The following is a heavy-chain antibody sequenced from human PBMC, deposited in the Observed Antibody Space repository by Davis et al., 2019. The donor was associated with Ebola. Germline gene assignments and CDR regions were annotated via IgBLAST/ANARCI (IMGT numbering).Heavy chain of an antibody. CDR3: ARAGRDILTGYPNYGMDV. J-gene: IGHJ6*02. Sequence: GESLKISCAASGFTFSSYSMNWVRQAPGKGLEWVSSISSSSSYIYYADSVKGRFTISRDNAKNSLYLQMNSLRAEDTAVYYCARAGRDILTGYPNYGMDVWGQGTTVTVSS. CDR2: ISSSSSYI. CDR1: GFTFSSYS. V-gene: IGHV3-21*01. D-gene: IGHD3-9*01.